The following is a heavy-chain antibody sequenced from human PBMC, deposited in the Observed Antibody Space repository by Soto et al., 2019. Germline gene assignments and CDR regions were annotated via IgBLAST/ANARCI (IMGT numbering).Heavy chain of an antibody. CDR1: GGSFSGYY. D-gene: IGHD6-19*01. Sequence: QVQLQQWGAGLLKPSETLSLTCAVYGGSFSGYYWSWIRQPPGKGLEWIGEINHSGSTNYNPSLKSRATISVDTSKNQFSLKLSSVTAADTAVYYCARRSIAVAGRRYYYGMDVWGQGTTVTVSS. V-gene: IGHV4-34*01. CDR2: INHSGST. J-gene: IGHJ6*02. CDR3: ARRSIAVAGRRYYYGMDV.